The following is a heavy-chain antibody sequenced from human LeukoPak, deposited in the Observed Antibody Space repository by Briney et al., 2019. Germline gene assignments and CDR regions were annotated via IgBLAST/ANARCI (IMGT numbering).Heavy chain of an antibody. D-gene: IGHD3-22*01. V-gene: IGHV4-34*01. CDR2: INHSGST. CDR1: GGSLSGYH. Sequence: SETLSLTCAVYGGSLSGYHWSWIRQPPGKGLEWIGEINHSGSTNYNPSLKSRVTISVDTSKNQFSLKLSSVTAADTAVYYCARGGARITMIVVAMELDYWGQGILVTVSS. J-gene: IGHJ4*02. CDR3: ARGGARITMIVVAMELDY.